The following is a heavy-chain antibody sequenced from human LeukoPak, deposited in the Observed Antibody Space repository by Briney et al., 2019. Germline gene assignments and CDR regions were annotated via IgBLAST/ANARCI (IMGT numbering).Heavy chain of an antibody. Sequence: GGTLRLSCEVSGFTFNNNAMSWVRQAPGKGLECVSAISATGGATYYADSVKGRITISRDNSKSTLYLQMNSLRAEDTAVYYCVKADGVTPEWGQGTLVTVSS. CDR2: ISATGGAT. CDR1: GFTFNNNA. CDR3: VKADGVTPE. J-gene: IGHJ4*02. V-gene: IGHV3-23*01. D-gene: IGHD5-18*01.